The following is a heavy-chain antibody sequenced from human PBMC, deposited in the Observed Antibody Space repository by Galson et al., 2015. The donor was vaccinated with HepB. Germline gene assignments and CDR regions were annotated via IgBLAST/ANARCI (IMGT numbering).Heavy chain of an antibody. Sequence: SVKVSCKASGYTFTSYYMHWVRQAPGQGLEWMGIINPSGGSTSYAQKFQGRVTMTRDTSTSTVYMELSSLRSEDTAVYYCAYPYCSGGSCYADAFDIWGQGTMVTVSS. J-gene: IGHJ3*02. CDR2: INPSGGST. D-gene: IGHD2-15*01. CDR3: AYPYCSGGSCYADAFDI. CDR1: GYTFTSYY. V-gene: IGHV1-46*03.